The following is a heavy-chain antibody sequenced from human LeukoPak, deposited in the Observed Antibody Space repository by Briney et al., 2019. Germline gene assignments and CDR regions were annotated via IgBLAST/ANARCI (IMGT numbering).Heavy chain of an antibody. D-gene: IGHD5-18*01. V-gene: IGHV3-30*04. CDR2: ISYDGSNK. CDR1: GFTFSSYA. Sequence: SLRLSCAASGFTFSSYAMHWVRQAPGKGLEWVAVISYDGSNKYYADSVKGRFTISRDNSKNTLYLQMNSLRAEDTAVYYCAKDFQLWFLIDYWGQGTLVTVSS. CDR3: AKDFQLWFLIDY. J-gene: IGHJ4*02.